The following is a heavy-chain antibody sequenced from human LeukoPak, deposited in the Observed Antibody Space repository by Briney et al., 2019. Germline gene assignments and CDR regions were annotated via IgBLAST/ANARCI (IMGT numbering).Heavy chain of an antibody. V-gene: IGHV1-2*02. CDR3: ARAVRESTSMGNDY. CDR2: INPNSGGR. J-gene: IGHJ4*02. D-gene: IGHD2-2*01. CDR1: GYTFTGYY. Sequence: GASVKVSCKASGYTFTGYYMHWVRQAPGQGLEWMGWINPNSGGRNYAQKFQGRVTMTRDTSISTAYMELSRLRSDDTAVYYGARAVRESTSMGNDYWGQGTLVSVSS.